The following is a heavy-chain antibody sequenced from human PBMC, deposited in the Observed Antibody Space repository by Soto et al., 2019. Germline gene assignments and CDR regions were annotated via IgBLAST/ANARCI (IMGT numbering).Heavy chain of an antibody. Sequence: SVEVYCKASGGPFSSYAVSLVRQAPGQGLEWIGGIIPIFGTANYAQKFQGRVTITADESTSTAYMELSSLRSEDTAVYYCARDRRSEKGIAAAGPLLPWCRMDVWGKGNTVT. CDR3: ARDRRSEKGIAAAGPLLPWCRMDV. CDR2: IIPIFGTA. CDR1: GGPFSSYA. V-gene: IGHV1-69*13. D-gene: IGHD6-13*01. J-gene: IGHJ6*04.